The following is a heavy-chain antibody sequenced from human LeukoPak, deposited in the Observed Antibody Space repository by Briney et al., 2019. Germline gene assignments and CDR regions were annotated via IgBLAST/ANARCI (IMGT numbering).Heavy chain of an antibody. V-gene: IGHV3-33*01. CDR1: GFTFSSYG. CDR3: ARDSGSQHLDY. D-gene: IGHD1-26*01. CDR2: IWYDGSNK. J-gene: IGHJ4*02. Sequence: GGSLRLSCAASGFTFSSYGMHWVRQAPGKGLEWVAVIWYDGSNKYYADSVKGRFTISRDNSKNTLYLQMNSLRAEDTAVYYCARDSGSQHLDYWGQGTLVTVSS.